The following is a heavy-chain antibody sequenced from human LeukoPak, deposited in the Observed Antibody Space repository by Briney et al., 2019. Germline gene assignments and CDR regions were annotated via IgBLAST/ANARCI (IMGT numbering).Heavy chain of an antibody. CDR3: ARDPNKGDYYYMDV. CDR2: INPNSGGT. Sequence: ASVKVSCKASGYTFTVYYMHWVRQAPGQGLEWMGWINPNSGGTNYAQKFQGRVTMTRDTSISTAYMELSRLRSDDTAVYYCARDPNKGDYYYMDVWGKGTTVTISS. D-gene: IGHD1/OR15-1a*01. CDR1: GYTFTVYY. J-gene: IGHJ6*03. V-gene: IGHV1-2*02.